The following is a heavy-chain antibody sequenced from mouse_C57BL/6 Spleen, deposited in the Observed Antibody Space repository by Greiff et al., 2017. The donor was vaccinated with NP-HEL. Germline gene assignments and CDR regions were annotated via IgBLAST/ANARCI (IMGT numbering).Heavy chain of an antibody. Sequence: DVMLVESGGGLVKPGGSLKLSCAASGFTFSSYAMSWVRQTPEKRLEWVATISDGGSYTYYPDNVKGRFTISRDNAKNNLYLQMSHLKSEDTAMYYCARAGGSRRDYAMDYWGQGTSVTVSS. CDR3: ARAGGSRRDYAMDY. D-gene: IGHD1-1*01. J-gene: IGHJ4*01. CDR2: ISDGGSYT. V-gene: IGHV5-4*03. CDR1: GFTFSSYA.